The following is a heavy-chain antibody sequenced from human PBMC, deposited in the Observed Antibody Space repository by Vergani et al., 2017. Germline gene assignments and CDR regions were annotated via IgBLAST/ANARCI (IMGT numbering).Heavy chain of an antibody. J-gene: IGHJ4*02. V-gene: IGHV3-30-3*01. D-gene: IGHD6-19*01. Sequence: QVQLVESGGGVVQPGRSLRLSCAASGFTFSSYAMHWVRQAPGKGLEWVAVISYDGSNKYYADSVKGRFTISRDNSKNMLYLQMNSLRAEDTAVYYCARESDSSFNFDYWGQGTLVTVSS. CDR2: ISYDGSNK. CDR1: GFTFSSYA. CDR3: ARESDSSFNFDY.